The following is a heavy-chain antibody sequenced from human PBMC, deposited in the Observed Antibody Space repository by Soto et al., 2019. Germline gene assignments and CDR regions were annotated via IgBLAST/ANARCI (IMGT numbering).Heavy chain of an antibody. Sequence: RGEFLKISCKGSGYGFAGYWITWVRQKPGKGLEWMGRIDPSDSQTYYSPSFRGHVTISVTKSITTVFLQWSSLRASDTAMYYCARQIYDSDTGPNFQYYFDSWGQGTPVTVSS. CDR3: ARQIYDSDTGPNFQYYFDS. D-gene: IGHD3-22*01. CDR2: IDPSDSQT. V-gene: IGHV5-10-1*01. CDR1: GYGFAGYW. J-gene: IGHJ4*02.